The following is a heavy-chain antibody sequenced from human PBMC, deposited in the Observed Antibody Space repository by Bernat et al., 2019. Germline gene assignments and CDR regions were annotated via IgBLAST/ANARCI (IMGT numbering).Heavy chain of an antibody. Sequence: EVQLVESGGGLVQPGGSLRLSCAASGFSFRSYSMNWVRRAPGKGLEWISYISSSSSPIYYADSVKGRFTISRDNAKNSLYLQMNSLRGEDTAVYYCTRDDGRVRGVIGLDYWGQGALVTVSS. CDR2: ISSSSSPI. D-gene: IGHD3-10*01. J-gene: IGHJ4*02. CDR1: GFSFRSYS. CDR3: TRDDGRVRGVIGLDY. V-gene: IGHV3-48*01.